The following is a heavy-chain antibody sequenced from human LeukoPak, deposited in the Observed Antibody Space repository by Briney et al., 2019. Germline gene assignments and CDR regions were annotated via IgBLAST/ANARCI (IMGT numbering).Heavy chain of an antibody. V-gene: IGHV4-34*01. Sequence: PSETLSLTCAVYGGSFSGYSWSWIRQPPGKGLEWMGEINHSGSTNYNPSLKSRVTISVDTSKNQFSLKLSSVTAADTAVYYCARDGSGAFDIWGQGTMVTVSS. CDR2: INHSGST. CDR3: ARDGSGAFDI. CDR1: GGSFSGYS. D-gene: IGHD3-10*01. J-gene: IGHJ3*02.